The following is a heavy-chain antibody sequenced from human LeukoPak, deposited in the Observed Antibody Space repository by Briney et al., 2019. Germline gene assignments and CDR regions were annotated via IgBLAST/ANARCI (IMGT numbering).Heavy chain of an antibody. D-gene: IGHD6-19*01. CDR3: ATKQWLAPPPDS. CDR2: INTDGTVT. CDR1: GFTFSKYW. V-gene: IGHV3-74*01. Sequence: GGSLRLSCAASGFTFSKYWMLWVRQAPGKGRESVSRINTDGTVTTYADSVKGRFTVSRDNADNTMFLQENSVRDEDTAVYYCATKQWLAPPPDSWGQGTPVTVSS. J-gene: IGHJ4*02.